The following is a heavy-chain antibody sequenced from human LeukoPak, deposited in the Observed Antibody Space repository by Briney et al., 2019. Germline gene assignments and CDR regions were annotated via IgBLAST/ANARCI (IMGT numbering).Heavy chain of an antibody. D-gene: IGHD6-13*01. Sequence: LTGGSLRLSCTGSGFTFGDFALGWVRQSLGEGLEWVGFIRSKAYGGTTEYAASVKGRFTISRDDSKSITYLQMSSLKSEDTGVYYCTTTRTITSIWYYFDYWGQGALVTVSS. CDR2: IRSKAYGGTT. CDR3: TTTRTITSIWYYFDY. CDR1: GFTFGDFA. J-gene: IGHJ4*02. V-gene: IGHV3-49*04.